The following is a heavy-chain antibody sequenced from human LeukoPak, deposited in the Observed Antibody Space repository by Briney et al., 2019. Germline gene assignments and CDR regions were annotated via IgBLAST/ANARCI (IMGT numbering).Heavy chain of an antibody. CDR3: ARDLGSGWYVEVFDY. CDR2: ISSSSSYI. D-gene: IGHD6-19*01. V-gene: IGHV3-21*01. CDR1: GFTFSSYS. J-gene: IGHJ4*02. Sequence: GGSLRLSCAASGFTFSSYSMNWVRQAPGKGLEWVSSISSSSSYIYYADSVKGRFTISRDNAKNSLYLQMNSLRDEDTAVYYCARDLGSGWYVEVFDYWGQGTLVTVSS.